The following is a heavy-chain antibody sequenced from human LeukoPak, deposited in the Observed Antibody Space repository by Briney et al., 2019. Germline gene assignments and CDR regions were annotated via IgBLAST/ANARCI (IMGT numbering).Heavy chain of an antibody. Sequence: GGSLRLSCAASGFTFSSYEMNWVRQAPGKGLEWVSYISSSGSTIYYADSVKGRFTISRDNAKNSLYLQMNSLRAEDTAVYSCVRGVSGTLLLGYWGQGTLVTVSS. J-gene: IGHJ4*02. CDR2: ISSSGSTI. CDR3: VRGVSGTLLLGY. D-gene: IGHD1-26*01. V-gene: IGHV3-48*03. CDR1: GFTFSSYE.